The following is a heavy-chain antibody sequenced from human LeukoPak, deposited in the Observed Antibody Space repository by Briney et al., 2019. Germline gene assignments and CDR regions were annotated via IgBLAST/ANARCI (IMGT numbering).Heavy chain of an antibody. CDR1: GFTFSSYG. J-gene: IGHJ4*02. Sequence: PGGSLRLSCAASGFTFSSYGMHWVRQAPGKGLEWVAVISYDGSNKYYADSVKGRFTISRDNSKNTLYLQMNSLRVEDTATYYCVRGSSFGSYWGQGTLVTVSS. D-gene: IGHD3-10*01. V-gene: IGHV3-33*05. CDR3: VRGSSFGSY. CDR2: ISYDGSNK.